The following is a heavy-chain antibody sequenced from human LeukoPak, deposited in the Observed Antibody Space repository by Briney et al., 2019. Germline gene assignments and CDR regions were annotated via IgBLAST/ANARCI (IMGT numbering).Heavy chain of an antibody. J-gene: IGHJ4*02. CDR3: ARGHYGLDS. V-gene: IGHV3-11*01. D-gene: IGHD4-17*01. CDR2: IDPSGSAT. CDR1: GFTFNGHY. Sequence: GGSLRLSCAASGFTFNGHYMTWIRQAPGKGLEWVSYIDPSGSATSYADSVKGRFSMSRDNTMNSLYLQMNSLRAEDTAVYYCARGHYGLDSWGQGTLVTVSS.